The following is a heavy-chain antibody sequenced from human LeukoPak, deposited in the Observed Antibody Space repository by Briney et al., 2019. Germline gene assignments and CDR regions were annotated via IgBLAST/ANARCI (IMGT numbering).Heavy chain of an antibody. CDR3: ARDGGDSSGYNFDY. J-gene: IGHJ4*02. D-gene: IGHD3-22*01. Sequence: PGGSLRLSCAASGFTFSSYSMNWVRQAPGKGLEWVSSTSSSSSYIYYADSVKGRFTISRDNAKNSLYLQMNSLRAEDTALYHCARDGGDSSGYNFDYWGQGTLVTVSS. CDR2: TSSSSSYI. CDR1: GFTFSSYS. V-gene: IGHV3-21*04.